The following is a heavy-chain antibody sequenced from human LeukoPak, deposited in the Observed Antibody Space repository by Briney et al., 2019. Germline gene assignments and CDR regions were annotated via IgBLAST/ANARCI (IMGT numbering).Heavy chain of an antibody. D-gene: IGHD2-2*01. CDR2: ISAYNGNT. CDR1: GYTFTSYG. Sequence: GSVKVSCKASGYTFTSYGISWVRQAPGQGLEWMGWISAYNGNTNYAQKLQGRVTMTTDTSTSTAYMELRSLRSDDTAVYYCARDGFSGVVPAATYHYYYGMDVWGQGTTVTVSS. J-gene: IGHJ6*02. V-gene: IGHV1-18*01. CDR3: ARDGFSGVVPAATYHYYYGMDV.